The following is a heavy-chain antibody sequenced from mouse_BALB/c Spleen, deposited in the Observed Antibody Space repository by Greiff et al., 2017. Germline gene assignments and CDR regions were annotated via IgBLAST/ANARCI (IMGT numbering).Heavy chain of an antibody. CDR2: ISSGGST. CDR3: AREATPLDY. J-gene: IGHJ2*01. V-gene: IGHV5-6-5*01. Sequence: EVMLVESGGGLVKPGGSLKLSCAASGFTFSSYAMSWVRQTPEKRLEWVASISSGGSTYYPDSVKGRFTISRDNARNILYLQMSSLRSEDTAMYYCAREATPLDYWGQGTTLTVSS. CDR1: GFTFSSYA. D-gene: IGHD6-1*01.